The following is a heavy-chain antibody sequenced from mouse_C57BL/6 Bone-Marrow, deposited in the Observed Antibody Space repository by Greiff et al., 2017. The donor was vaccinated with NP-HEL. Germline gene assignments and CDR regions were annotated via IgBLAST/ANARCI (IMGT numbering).Heavy chain of an antibody. J-gene: IGHJ4*01. CDR3: ARQILYGDYGYYAMDY. CDR2: IWSDGST. D-gene: IGHD2-13*01. Sequence: VQLVESGPGLVAPSQSLSITCTVSGFSLTSYGVHWVRQPPGKGLEWLVVIWSDGSTTYYSALKSRLSISKDNSNSQIFLKMNSLQAVDTAMYYCARQILYGDYGYYAMDYWGQGTSVTVSS. V-gene: IGHV2-6-1*01. CDR1: GFSLTSYG.